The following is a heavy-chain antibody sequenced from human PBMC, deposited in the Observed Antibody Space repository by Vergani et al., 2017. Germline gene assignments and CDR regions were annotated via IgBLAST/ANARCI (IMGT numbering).Heavy chain of an antibody. CDR1: GYTFTSYY. V-gene: IGHV1-46*01. Sequence: QVQLVQSGAEVKKPGASVKVSCKASGYTFTSYYMHWVRQAPGQGLEWMGIINPSGGSTSYAQKFQGRVTMTRDTSTSTVYMELSSLRSEDTAVYYCARDLWRDYYDSSGDYYWGQGPLVTVSS. CDR3: ARDLWRDYYDSSGDYY. D-gene: IGHD3-22*01. J-gene: IGHJ4*02. CDR2: INPSGGST.